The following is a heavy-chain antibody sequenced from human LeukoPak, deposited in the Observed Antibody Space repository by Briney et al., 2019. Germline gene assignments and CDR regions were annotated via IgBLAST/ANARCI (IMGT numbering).Heavy chain of an antibody. D-gene: IGHD2-2*02. CDR1: GFTFSSYA. V-gene: IGHV3-23*01. Sequence: GGPLRLSCAASGFTFSSYAKSWARQAPGKGLEGVSDNSGSGGSTYYADSVKGRFTISRNNSKNKLYLRMNSLRAEDTAVYYCAKRRSIVVVPAAISMYFDCWGQGTLVTVSS. CDR2: NSGSGGST. J-gene: IGHJ4*02. CDR3: AKRRSIVVVPAAISMYFDC.